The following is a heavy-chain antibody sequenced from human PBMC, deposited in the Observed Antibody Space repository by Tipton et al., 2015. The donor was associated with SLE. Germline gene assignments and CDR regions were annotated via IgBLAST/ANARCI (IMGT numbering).Heavy chain of an antibody. D-gene: IGHD3/OR15-3a*01. CDR3: ARFPYRWGFLDRGYFDY. J-gene: IGHJ4*02. V-gene: IGHV4-30-2*01. CDR2: IFHSGST. CDR1: GDSISSGGYS. Sequence: TLSLTCTVSGDSISSGGYSWSWIRQPPGKGLEWIGYIFHSGSTYYSASLKSRVTISVDRSNNQFSLKLSSVTAADMAVYYCARFPYRWGFLDRGYFDYWGQGTLVTVSS.